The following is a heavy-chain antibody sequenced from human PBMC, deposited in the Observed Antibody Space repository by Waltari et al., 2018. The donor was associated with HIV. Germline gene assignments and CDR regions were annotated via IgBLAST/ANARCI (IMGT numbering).Heavy chain of an antibody. Sequence: QLQLQESGPGLVKPSETLSLTCTVSGGSLRSSTYYWGWVRQPPGKGLEWLGNLYYSGSTYYNPSLKSRVTISVDTSKNQFSLKLSSVTAADTAVYYCTRLSIVVVTAIDFWGQGTLVTVSS. J-gene: IGHJ4*02. D-gene: IGHD2-21*02. CDR1: GGSLRSSTYY. CDR3: TRLSIVVVTAIDF. V-gene: IGHV4-39*01. CDR2: LYYSGST.